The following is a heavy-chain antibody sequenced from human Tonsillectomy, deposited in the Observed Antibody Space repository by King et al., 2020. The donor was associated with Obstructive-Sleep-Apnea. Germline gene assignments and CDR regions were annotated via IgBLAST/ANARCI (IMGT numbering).Heavy chain of an antibody. V-gene: IGHV4-59*01. CDR3: ARVTGTYYPLDY. CDR2: IYYSGNT. CDR1: GGSISSYY. D-gene: IGHD1-26*01. Sequence: VQLQESGPGLVKTSETLSLTCAVSGGSISSYYWSWIRQPPGKGLEWIGNIYYSGNTNYNPSLMSRVTISVDTSKNQFSLKLSTVTAADTAIYYCARVTGTYYPLDYWGQGTLVTVSS. J-gene: IGHJ4*02.